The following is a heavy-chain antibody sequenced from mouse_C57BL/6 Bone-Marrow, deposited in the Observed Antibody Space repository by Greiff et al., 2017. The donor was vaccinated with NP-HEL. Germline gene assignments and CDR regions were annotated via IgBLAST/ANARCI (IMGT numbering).Heavy chain of an antibody. D-gene: IGHD2-1*01. V-gene: IGHV1-63*01. CDR3: ARGPYGNLYYAMDY. J-gene: IGHJ4*01. Sequence: VQLQQSGAELVRPGTSVKMSCKASGYTFTNYWIGWAKQRPGHGLEWIGDIYPGGGYTNYNEKFKGKATLTADKSSSTAYMQFSSLTSEDSAIYYCARGPYGNLYYAMDYWGQGTSVTVSS. CDR2: IYPGGGYT. CDR1: GYTFTNYW.